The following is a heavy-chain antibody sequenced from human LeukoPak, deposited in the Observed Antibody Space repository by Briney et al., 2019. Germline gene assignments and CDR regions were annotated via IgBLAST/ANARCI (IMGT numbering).Heavy chain of an antibody. CDR1: GGTFTIYA. J-gene: IGHJ4*02. V-gene: IGHV1-69*04. CDR2: SIPILGIA. Sequence: SVTVSCTASGGTFTIYAISWVRQAPGQGLAWMGRSIPILGIANYAQKFQGRVTITADKSTSTAYMELSSLRSEDTAVYYCARVKYGSGSYSDYWGQGTLVTVSS. D-gene: IGHD3-10*01. CDR3: ARVKYGSGSYSDY.